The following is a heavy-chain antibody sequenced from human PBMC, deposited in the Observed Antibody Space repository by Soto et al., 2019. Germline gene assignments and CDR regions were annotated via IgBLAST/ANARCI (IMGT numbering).Heavy chain of an antibody. CDR3: ARGPSADKVDY. CDR1: GGSINSGGYF. CDR2: IYNSGST. V-gene: IGHV4-30-4*01. D-gene: IGHD3-3*01. Sequence: QVQLQESGPGLVKPPQTLSLTCTVSGGSINSGGYFWSWIRQTPGKGLEWIGHIYNSGSTYTNPSLNSRTTISGDTSPNQFSLNLKSVTAADTAVYYCARGPSADKVDYWGQGTLVTVSS. J-gene: IGHJ4*02.